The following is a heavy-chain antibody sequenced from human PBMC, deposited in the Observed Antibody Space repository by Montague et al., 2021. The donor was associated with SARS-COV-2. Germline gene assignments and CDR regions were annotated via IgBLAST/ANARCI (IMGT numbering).Heavy chain of an antibody. CDR1: GFTFSSYD. CDR2: IWYDGSNQ. Sequence: SLLLSWAASGFTFSSYDMHWVRQAPGKGLEWVAVIWYDGSNQYYGDSVKGRFTISRDNSKNTLYLQMNSLRAEDTAVYYCAREYSAPRWFGEYNRYGMDVWGQGTTVTVSS. D-gene: IGHD3-10*01. J-gene: IGHJ6*02. V-gene: IGHV3-33*08. CDR3: AREYSAPRWFGEYNRYGMDV.